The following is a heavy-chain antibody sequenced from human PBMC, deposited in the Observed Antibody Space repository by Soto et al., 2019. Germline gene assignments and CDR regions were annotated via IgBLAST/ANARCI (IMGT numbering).Heavy chain of an antibody. CDR1: GFTFSSYA. J-gene: IGHJ6*02. Sequence: GGSLRLSCAASGFTFSSYAMSWVRQAPGKGLEWVSAISGSGGSTYYADSGKGRFTISRDNSKNTLYLQMNSLRAEDTAVYYCAKVHFWSGYYGDYYYGMDVWGQGTTVTVSS. CDR2: ISGSGGST. V-gene: IGHV3-23*01. CDR3: AKVHFWSGYYGDYYYGMDV. D-gene: IGHD3-3*02.